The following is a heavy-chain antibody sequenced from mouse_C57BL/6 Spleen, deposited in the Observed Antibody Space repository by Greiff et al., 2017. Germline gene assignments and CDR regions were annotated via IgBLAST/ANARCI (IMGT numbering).Heavy chain of an antibody. D-gene: IGHD2-3*01. Sequence: EVKLMESEGGLVQPGSSMKLSCTASGFTFSDYYMAWVRQVPEKGLEWVANINYDGSSTYYLDSLKSRFIISRDNATNILYLQMSSLKSEDTATYYCAREGDGYYPFAYWGQGTLVTVSA. J-gene: IGHJ3*01. CDR1: GFTFSDYY. CDR2: INYDGSST. V-gene: IGHV5-16*01. CDR3: AREGDGYYPFAY.